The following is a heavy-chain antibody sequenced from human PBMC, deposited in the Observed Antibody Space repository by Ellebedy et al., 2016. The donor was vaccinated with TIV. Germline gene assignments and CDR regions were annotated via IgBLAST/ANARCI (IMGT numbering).Heavy chain of an antibody. Sequence: GESLKISCAASGFTFSSYWMSWVRQAPGKGLEWVANIKQDGSEKYYVDSVKGRFTISRDNAKNSLYLQMNSLRAEDTAVYYCAREFAGSSMDVWGQGTTVTVSS. V-gene: IGHV3-7*01. CDR1: GFTFSSYW. J-gene: IGHJ6*02. D-gene: IGHD6-6*01. CDR2: IKQDGSEK. CDR3: AREFAGSSMDV.